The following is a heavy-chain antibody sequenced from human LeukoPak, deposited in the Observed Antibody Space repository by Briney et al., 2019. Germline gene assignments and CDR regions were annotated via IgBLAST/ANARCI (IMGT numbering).Heavy chain of an antibody. V-gene: IGHV5-51*01. J-gene: IGHJ3*01. CDR1: GYSFTSYW. D-gene: IGHD1-1*01. Sequence: GESLKISCKGSGYSFTSYWIGWVRQMPGKGLEWMGIIYPGDSDTRYSPSFQGQVTISADKSISTAYLQWGSLKASDSAMYYCASPGATGKSKGAFEFWGQGTTVTVSS. CDR2: IYPGDSDT. CDR3: ASPGATGKSKGAFEF.